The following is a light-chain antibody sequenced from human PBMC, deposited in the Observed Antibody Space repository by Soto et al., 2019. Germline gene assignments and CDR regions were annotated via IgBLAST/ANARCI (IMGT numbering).Light chain of an antibody. CDR1: QSLRSGN. CDR3: QQYDGSPDT. V-gene: IGKV3-20*01. CDR2: DAS. Sequence: EIVLTQSPGTLSLSPGERATLSCRASQSLRSGNLAWYQQKPGQAPRPLIYDASSRATGIPDRFSGSGSGKDCTLTISRLEPEDFAVYYCQQYDGSPDTFGQGTKLEIK. J-gene: IGKJ2*01.